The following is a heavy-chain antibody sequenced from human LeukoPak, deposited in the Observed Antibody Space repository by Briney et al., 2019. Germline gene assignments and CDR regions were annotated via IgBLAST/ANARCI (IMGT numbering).Heavy chain of an antibody. CDR3: ARIRCGRGQARCYNH. CDR2: VSPGGYT. J-gene: IGHJ5*02. V-gene: IGHV4-34*01. Sequence: SETQSLTCAVSGVSVSDYYWSWIRQSPEKGLEWIGEVSPGGYTTYNPSLRSRVIISEDTSENQLSLNVTSVTAADTALYYCARIRCGRGQARCYNHWAQGSLVTVSS. CDR1: GVSVSDYY. D-gene: IGHD2-21*01.